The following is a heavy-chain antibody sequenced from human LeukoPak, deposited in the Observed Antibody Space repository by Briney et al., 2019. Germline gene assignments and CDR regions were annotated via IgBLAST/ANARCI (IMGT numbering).Heavy chain of an antibody. V-gene: IGHV5-51*01. CDR3: AKPNDYYDSSGYYYLRGAFDI. CDR1: GSRFTSYW. Sequence: GSLQISCQGSGSRFTSYWIGWVRQLPGKGLEGMGIIYPGDSDTRFSPSFQGQVTISADKSISTAYLQWSSLKASDTAMYYCAKPNDYYDSSGYYYLRGAFDIWGQGTMVTVSS. J-gene: IGHJ3*02. D-gene: IGHD3-22*01. CDR2: IYPGDSDT.